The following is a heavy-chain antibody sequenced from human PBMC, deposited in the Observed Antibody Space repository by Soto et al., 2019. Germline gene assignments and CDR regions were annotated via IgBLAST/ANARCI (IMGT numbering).Heavy chain of an antibody. V-gene: IGHV4-34*01. CDR1: GGSFSGYY. CDR2: INHSGST. Sequence: SETLSLTCAVYGGSFSGYYWSWIRQPPGKGLEWIGEINHSGSTNYNPSLKSRVTISVDTSKNQFSLKLSSVTAADTAVYYCAHINIVVVPAAMGYYGMDVWGQGTTVTVSS. J-gene: IGHJ6*02. D-gene: IGHD2-2*01. CDR3: AHINIVVVPAAMGYYGMDV.